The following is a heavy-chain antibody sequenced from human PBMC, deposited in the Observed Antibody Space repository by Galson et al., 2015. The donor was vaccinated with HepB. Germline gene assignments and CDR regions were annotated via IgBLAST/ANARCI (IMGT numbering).Heavy chain of an antibody. V-gene: IGHV5-10-1*01. J-gene: IGHJ6*02. CDR1: GYSFTSYW. Sequence: QSGAEVKKPGESLRISCKGSGYSFTSYWISWVRQMPGKGLEWMGRIDPSDSYTNYSPSFQGHVTISTDKSISTAYLQWSSLKASDTAMYYCARQEWELQYYYYSMDVWGQGTTVTVSS. D-gene: IGHD1-26*01. CDR2: IDPSDSYT. CDR3: ARQEWELQYYYYSMDV.